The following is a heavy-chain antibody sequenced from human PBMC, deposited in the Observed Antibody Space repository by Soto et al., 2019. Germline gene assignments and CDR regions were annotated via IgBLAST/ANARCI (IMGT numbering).Heavy chain of an antibody. D-gene: IGHD6-13*01. V-gene: IGHV4-59*02. CDR1: GVSVSSYY. Sequence: PSETLSLTCTFSGVSVSSYYLNWIRQPPRKVLKCIGYIYYSGSTNYNPSLKSRVTTSVDTPKNQFSLKLSSVTAADTAVYYCARDSLGLIAAAGTRSDAFDIWGQGTMVTVSS. CDR3: ARDSLGLIAAAGTRSDAFDI. J-gene: IGHJ3*02. CDR2: IYYSGST.